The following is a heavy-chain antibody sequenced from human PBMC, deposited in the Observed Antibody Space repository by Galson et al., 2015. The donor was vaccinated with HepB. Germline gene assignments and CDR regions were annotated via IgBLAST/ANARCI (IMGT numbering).Heavy chain of an antibody. V-gene: IGHV1-69*13. D-gene: IGHD6-6*01. CDR3: ARSSIAARPRDDWFDP. CDR2: IIPIFGTA. J-gene: IGHJ5*02. CDR1: GGTFSSYA. Sequence: SVKVSCKASGGTFSSYAISWVRQAPGQGLEWMGGIIPIFGTANYAQKFQGRVTITADESTSTAYMELSSLRSEDTAVYYCARSSIAARPRDDWFDPWGQGTLVTVSS.